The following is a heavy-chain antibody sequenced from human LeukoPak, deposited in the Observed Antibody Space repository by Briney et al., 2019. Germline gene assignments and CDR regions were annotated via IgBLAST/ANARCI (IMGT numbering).Heavy chain of an antibody. J-gene: IGHJ5*02. D-gene: IGHD2-21*01. CDR2: LVAGSCNT. V-gene: IGHV1-58*02. CDR1: GFTFTSVA. CDR3: AADVIPGPKGFDP. Sequence: ASVKVSCKASGFTFTSVAMQWVRQARGQRLEWIGWLVAGSCNTRYAQKFQERVTITRDMPTSTAYIELRSLSSEDTAVYYCAADVIPGPKGFDPWGQGTLVTVSS.